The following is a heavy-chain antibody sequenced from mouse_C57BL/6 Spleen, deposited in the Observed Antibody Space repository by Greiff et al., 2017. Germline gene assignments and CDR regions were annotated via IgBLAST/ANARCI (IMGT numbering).Heavy chain of an antibody. CDR1: GFTFTDYY. V-gene: IGHV7-3*01. CDR3: ARLYGNYVWYFDV. J-gene: IGHJ1*03. Sequence: EVMLVESGGGLVQPGGSLSLSCAASGFTFTDYYMSWVRQPPGKALEWLGFIRNKANGYTTEYSASVKGRFTISRDNSQSILYLQMNALGAEDSATYYCARLYGNYVWYFDVWGTGTTVTVSS. CDR2: IRNKANGYTT. D-gene: IGHD2-1*01.